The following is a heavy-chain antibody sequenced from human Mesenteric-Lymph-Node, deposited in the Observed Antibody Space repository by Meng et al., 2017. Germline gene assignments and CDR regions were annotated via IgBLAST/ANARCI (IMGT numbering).Heavy chain of an antibody. D-gene: IGHD2/OR15-2a*01. V-gene: IGHV3-7*01. J-gene: IGHJ4*02. CDR1: GFTFSGVW. CDR2: IKEDGSEK. CDR3: ARDNDGNSQFSQFDY. Sequence: GESLKISCAASGFTFSGVWMSWVRQAPGKGLEWVANIKEDGSEKNYADSMKGRFTISRDNAKNSLYLQMNSLRGEDTAVYYCARDNDGNSQFSQFDYWGQGTLVTVSS.